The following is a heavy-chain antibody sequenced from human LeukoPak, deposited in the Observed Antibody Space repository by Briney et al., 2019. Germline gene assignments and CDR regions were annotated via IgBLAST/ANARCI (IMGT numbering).Heavy chain of an antibody. V-gene: IGHV4-30-4*01. D-gene: IGHD2-2*01. CDR3: AGYCSSTSCYLVDI. CDR2: IYYSGST. CDR1: GGSISSGDYY. Sequence: SQTLSLTCTVSGGSISSGDYYWSWIRQPPGKGLEWIGYIYYSGSTYYNPSLKSRVTISVDRSKDQFSLKLSSVTAADTAVYYCAGYCSSTSCYLVDIWGQGTMVTVSS. J-gene: IGHJ3*02.